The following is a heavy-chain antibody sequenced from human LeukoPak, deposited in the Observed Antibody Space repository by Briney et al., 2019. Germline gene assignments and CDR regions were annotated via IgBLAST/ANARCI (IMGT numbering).Heavy chain of an antibody. Sequence: ASVKVSCKASGGTFSSYAISWVRQAPGQGLEWMGGIIPIFGTANYAQKFQGRVTITADKSTSTAYMELSSLRSEDTAVYYCARDPTTVPPSGYFDLWGRGTLVTVSS. CDR2: IIPIFGTA. CDR3: ARDPTTVPPSGYFDL. V-gene: IGHV1-69*06. J-gene: IGHJ2*01. CDR1: GGTFSSYA. D-gene: IGHD4-17*01.